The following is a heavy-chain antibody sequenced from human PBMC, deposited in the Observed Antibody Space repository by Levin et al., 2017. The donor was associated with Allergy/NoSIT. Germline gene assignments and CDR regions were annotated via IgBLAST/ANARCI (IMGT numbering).Heavy chain of an antibody. J-gene: IGHJ4*02. V-gene: IGHV1-2*02. CDR2: INPNSGGT. CDR1: GYTFTGYY. Sequence: GESLKISCKASGYTFTGYYMHWVRQAPGQGLEWMGWINPNSGGTNYAQKFQGRVTMTRDTSISTAYMELSRLRSDDTAVYYCARAPHYRRSGWYVAGYWGQGTLVTVSS. D-gene: IGHD6-19*01. CDR3: ARAPHYRRSGWYVAGY.